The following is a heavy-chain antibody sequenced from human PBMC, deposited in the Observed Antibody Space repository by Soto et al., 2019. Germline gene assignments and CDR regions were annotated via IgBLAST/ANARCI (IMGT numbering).Heavy chain of an antibody. CDR1: GYTFTGYY. CDR3: ARTVAAAGTSIHYGMDV. V-gene: IGHV1-2*04. D-gene: IGHD6-13*01. CDR2: INPNSGGT. J-gene: IGHJ6*02. Sequence: ASVKVSCKASGYTFTGYYMHWLRQAPGQGLEWMGWINPNSGGTNYAQKFQGWVTMTRDTSISTAYMELSRLRSDDTAVYYCARTVAAAGTSIHYGMDVWGQGTTVTVSS.